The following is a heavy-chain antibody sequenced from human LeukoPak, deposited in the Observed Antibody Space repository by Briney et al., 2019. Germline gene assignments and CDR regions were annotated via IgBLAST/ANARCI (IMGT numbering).Heavy chain of an antibody. D-gene: IGHD2-2*01. CDR3: AKGLGRYCSSTSCGSFDY. CDR2: ISGSGGST. V-gene: IGHV3-23*01. CDR1: GFTFSSYA. Sequence: GGSLRLSCAASGFTFSSYAMSWVRQAPGKGLEWVSAISGSGGSTYYADSVKGRFTISRDNSKNTLYLQMNSLRAEDTAVYYCAKGLGRYCSSTSCGSFDYWGQGTLVTVSS. J-gene: IGHJ4*02.